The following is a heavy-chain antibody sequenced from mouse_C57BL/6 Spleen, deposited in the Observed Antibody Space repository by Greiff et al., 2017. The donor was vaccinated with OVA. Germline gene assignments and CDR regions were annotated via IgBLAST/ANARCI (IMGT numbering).Heavy chain of an antibody. CDR1: GYTFTDYY. Sequence: EVQLQQSGPVLVKPGASVKMSCKASGYTFTDYYMNWVKQSHGKSLEWIGVINPYNGGTSYNQKFKGKATLTVDKSSSTAFMELNRLTSEDSAVYYCARHYYGSSSLFDYWGQGTTRTVSS. CDR3: ARHYYGSSSLFDY. D-gene: IGHD1-1*01. J-gene: IGHJ2*01. CDR2: INPYNGGT. V-gene: IGHV1-19*01.